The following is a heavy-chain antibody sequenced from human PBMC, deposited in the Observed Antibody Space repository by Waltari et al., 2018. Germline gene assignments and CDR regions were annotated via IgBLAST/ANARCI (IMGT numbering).Heavy chain of an antibody. Sequence: QVQLVQSGAEVKKPGASVKVSCKASGYTFTNYYMHWVRQAPGQGLEWMGWINPNSGGANYAQKFQGRVTMTRDTSISTAYMELSRLRSDDTAVYYCARGGGIAARESGAFDIWGQGTMVTVSS. CDR2: INPNSGGA. CDR1: GYTFTNYY. J-gene: IGHJ3*02. D-gene: IGHD6-6*01. CDR3: ARGGGIAARESGAFDI. V-gene: IGHV1-2*02.